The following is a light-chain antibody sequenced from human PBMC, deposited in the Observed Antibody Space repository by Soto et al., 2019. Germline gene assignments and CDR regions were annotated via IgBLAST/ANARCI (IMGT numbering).Light chain of an antibody. J-gene: IGKJ5*01. Sequence: ENVLTQSPGTLSLSPGERATLSCRASQSVGRDYLAWFQQKPGQAPRLLIHDASRRATGIPDRFSGSGSGTDFTLTINRLEPEDFAIYYCQQYASSPITFGQGRRVDIK. V-gene: IGKV3-20*01. CDR1: QSVGRDY. CDR2: DAS. CDR3: QQYASSPIT.